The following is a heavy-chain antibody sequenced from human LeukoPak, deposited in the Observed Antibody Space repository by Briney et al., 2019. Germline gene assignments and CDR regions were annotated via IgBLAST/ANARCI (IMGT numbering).Heavy chain of an antibody. CDR2: FDPEDGET. CDR3: ATGLTYDSSGYYTYVTDY. Sequence: ASVKVSCKASGYTFTSYAMNWVRQAPGKGLEWMGGFDPEDGETIYAQKLQGRVTMTEDTSTDTAYMELSSLRSEDTAVYYCATGLTYDSSGYYTYVTDYWGQGTLVTVSS. D-gene: IGHD3-22*01. V-gene: IGHV1-24*01. J-gene: IGHJ4*02. CDR1: GYTFTSYA.